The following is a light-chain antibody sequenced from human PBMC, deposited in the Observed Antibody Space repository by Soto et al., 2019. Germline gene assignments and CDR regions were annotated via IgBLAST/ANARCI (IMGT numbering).Light chain of an antibody. Sequence: HCSLTQPPYVSGSRGQSITISCTGTRSDVGGYNYVSWYQQHPGKAPKLMIFDVSNRPSGVSNRFSGSKSGDTGSLTISGLQAEDEADYYCSSYTSSGTLEVFGTGTKVTVL. J-gene: IGLJ1*01. CDR2: DVS. CDR3: SSYTSSGTLEV. CDR1: RSDVGGYNY. V-gene: IGLV2-14*03.